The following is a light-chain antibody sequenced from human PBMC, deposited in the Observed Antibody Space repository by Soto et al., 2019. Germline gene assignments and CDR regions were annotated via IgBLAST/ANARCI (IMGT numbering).Light chain of an antibody. CDR2: EAS. V-gene: IGKV3-11*01. J-gene: IGKJ4*01. CDR3: QQGSNWPPLT. Sequence: EIVLTQSPVTLSLSPGEAATLSYRASQSVGTYLAWYQLKSGQAPRLLIYEASKRATGIPARFSGRGSGTDFTLTISSLEPEDFALYYCQQGSNWPPLTFGGGTKVAIK. CDR1: QSVGTY.